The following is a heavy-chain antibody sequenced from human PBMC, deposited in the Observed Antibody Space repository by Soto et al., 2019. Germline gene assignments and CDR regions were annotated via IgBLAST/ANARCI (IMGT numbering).Heavy chain of an antibody. Sequence: SETLSLTCTVSGGSISSSTYNWGWIRQPPGKRLEWIGNIYYSGSPYYNPSLKSRVTISVDTSRNQLSLKLSSVTAADTAVYYCARSPTAVTTPRRDTFDVWGQGTMVTVS. CDR3: ARSPTAVTTPRRDTFDV. J-gene: IGHJ3*01. CDR1: GGSISSSTYN. V-gene: IGHV4-39*01. D-gene: IGHD4-17*01. CDR2: IYYSGSP.